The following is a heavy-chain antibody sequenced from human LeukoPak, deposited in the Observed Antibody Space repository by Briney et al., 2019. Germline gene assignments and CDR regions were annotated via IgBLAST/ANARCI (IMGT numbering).Heavy chain of an antibody. Sequence: SETLSLTCTVSGGSISSGGYYWSWIRQHPGKGLEWIAYIYYSGSTYYNPSLKSRVTISVDTSKNQFSLKLSSVTAADTAVYYCARGQATMVRGVSNWFDPWGQGTLVTVSS. CDR2: IYYSGST. D-gene: IGHD3-10*01. J-gene: IGHJ5*02. CDR1: GGSISSGGYY. CDR3: ARGQATMVRGVSNWFDP. V-gene: IGHV4-31*03.